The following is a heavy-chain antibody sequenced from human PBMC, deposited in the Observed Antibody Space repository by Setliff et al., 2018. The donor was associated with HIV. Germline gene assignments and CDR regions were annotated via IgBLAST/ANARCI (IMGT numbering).Heavy chain of an antibody. CDR3: ARNQGDSSGWYAGDY. V-gene: IGHV1-46*01. CDR2: INTSGGSA. CDR1: GSTFTSYP. D-gene: IGHD6-19*01. Sequence: ASVKVSCKASGSTFTSYPMHWVRQAPGQGLEWMGVINTSGGSADYAEKFRGRVTMTRDTSTSTVYMDLRNLRSEDTAVYYWARNQGDSSGWYAGDYWGHGTLVTVSS. J-gene: IGHJ4*01.